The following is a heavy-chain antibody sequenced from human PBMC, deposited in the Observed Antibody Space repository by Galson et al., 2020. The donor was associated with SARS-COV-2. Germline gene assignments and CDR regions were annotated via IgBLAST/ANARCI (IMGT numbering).Heavy chain of an antibody. Sequence: GGSLRLSCAASGFTFSSYSMNWVRQAPGKGLEWVSYISSSSSTIYYADSVKGRFTISRDNAKNSLYLQMNSLRAEDTAVYYCARAEKTHYDILTGPILYYYGMDVWGQGTTVTVSS. CDR1: GFTFSSYS. CDR3: ARAEKTHYDILTGPILYYYGMDV. CDR2: ISSSSSTI. V-gene: IGHV3-48*04. J-gene: IGHJ6*02. D-gene: IGHD3-9*01.